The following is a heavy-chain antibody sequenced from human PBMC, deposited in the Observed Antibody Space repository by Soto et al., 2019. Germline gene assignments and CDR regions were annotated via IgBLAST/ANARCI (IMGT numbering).Heavy chain of an antibody. CDR1: GFTFSSYA. J-gene: IGHJ5*02. Sequence: GGSLRLSCAASGFTFSSYAMSWVRQAPGKGLEWVSAISGSGGSTYYADSVKGRFTISRDNAKNSLYLQMNSLRAEDTAVYYCARGGPTSNWNFHWFDPWGQGTLVTVSS. V-gene: IGHV3-23*01. CDR3: ARGGPTSNWNFHWFDP. CDR2: ISGSGGST. D-gene: IGHD1-7*01.